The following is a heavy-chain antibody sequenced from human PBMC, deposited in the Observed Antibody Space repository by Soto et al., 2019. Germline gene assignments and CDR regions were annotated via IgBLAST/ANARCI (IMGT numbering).Heavy chain of an antibody. D-gene: IGHD3-10*01. CDR1: GGSISSGGYY. CDR2: IYYSGST. J-gene: IGHJ6*02. V-gene: IGHV4-31*03. CDR3: ARADSYYGSGSYENYYSYGMDV. Sequence: SETLSLTCTVSGGSISSGGYYWSWIRQHPGKGLEWIGYIYYSGSTYYNPSLKSRVTISVDTSKNQFSLKLSSVTAADTAVYYCARADSYYGSGSYENYYSYGMDVWGQGTTVTVSS.